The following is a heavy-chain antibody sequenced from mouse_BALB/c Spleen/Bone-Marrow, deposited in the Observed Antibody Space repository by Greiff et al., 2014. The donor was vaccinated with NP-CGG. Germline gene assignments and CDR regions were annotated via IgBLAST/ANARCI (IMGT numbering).Heavy chain of an antibody. D-gene: IGHD2-5*01. CDR1: GYIFTSYW. CDR2: IYPGTGSN. Sequence: VQLQQSGAELVRPGASVKLSCKTSGYIFTSYWIHWIKQRSGQGLEWIARIYPGTGSNYYNEKFKGKATLTADKSSSTAYIQLSSLKSEDSAVYFCARTSNPAMDYWGQGTSVTVSS. V-gene: IGHV1S132*01. J-gene: IGHJ4*01. CDR3: ARTSNPAMDY.